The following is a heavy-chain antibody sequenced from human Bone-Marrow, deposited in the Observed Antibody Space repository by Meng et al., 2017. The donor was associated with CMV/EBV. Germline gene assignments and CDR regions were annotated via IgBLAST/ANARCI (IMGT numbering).Heavy chain of an antibody. D-gene: IGHD6-6*01. Sequence: ASVKVSCKAPGYTFTSYDINWVRQATGQGLEWMGWMNPNSGNTGYAQKFQGRVTMTRNTSISTAYMELSSLRSEDTAVYYCARGTYSSSSFGFYYYYYGMDVWGQGTTVTVSS. J-gene: IGHJ6*02. V-gene: IGHV1-8*01. CDR3: ARGTYSSSSFGFYYYYYGMDV. CDR2: MNPNSGNT. CDR1: GYTFTSYD.